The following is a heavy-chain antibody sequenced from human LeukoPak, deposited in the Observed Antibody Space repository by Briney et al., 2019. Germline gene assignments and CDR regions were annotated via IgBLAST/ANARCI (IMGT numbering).Heavy chain of an antibody. CDR2: ISGSGGST. V-gene: IGHV3-23*01. CDR3: ATMVRGVITPPEYFQH. J-gene: IGHJ1*01. CDR1: GFTFSSYA. D-gene: IGHD3-10*01. Sequence: GGSLRPSCAASGFTFSSYAMSWVRQAPGKGLEWVSAISGSGGSTYYADSVKGRFTISRDNSKNTLYLQMNSLRAEDTAVYYCATMVRGVITPPEYFQHWGQGTLVTVSS.